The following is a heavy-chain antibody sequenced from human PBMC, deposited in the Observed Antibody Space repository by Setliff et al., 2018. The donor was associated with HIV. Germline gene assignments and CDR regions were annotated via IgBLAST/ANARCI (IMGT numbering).Heavy chain of an antibody. CDR1: GFNFSSHT. J-gene: IGHJ4*02. V-gene: IGHV3-21*01. D-gene: IGHD6-19*01. CDR3: AKDRSSGWYRGGTHFDY. Sequence: PGGSLRLSCAASGFNFSSHTMNWIRQAPGKGLEWVSSISSTGTYIYYADSVKGRFTISRDNSKNTLYLQMNSLRAEDTAVYYCAKDRSSGWYRGGTHFDYWGQGTLVTVSS. CDR2: ISSTGTYI.